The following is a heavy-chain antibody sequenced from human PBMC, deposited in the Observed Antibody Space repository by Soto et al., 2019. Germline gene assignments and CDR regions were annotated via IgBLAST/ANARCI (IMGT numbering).Heavy chain of an antibody. V-gene: IGHV1-69*02. CDR2: IIPILGIA. Sequence: QVQLVQSGAEVKKPGSSVKVSCKASGGTFSSYTISWVRQAPGQGLEWMGRIIPILGIANYAQKFQGRVTITADKSTSTAYMELSSLRSEDTAVYYCARVAHSYNWFDPWGQGTLVTVSS. CDR1: GGTFSSYT. D-gene: IGHD5-12*01. J-gene: IGHJ5*02. CDR3: ARVAHSYNWFDP.